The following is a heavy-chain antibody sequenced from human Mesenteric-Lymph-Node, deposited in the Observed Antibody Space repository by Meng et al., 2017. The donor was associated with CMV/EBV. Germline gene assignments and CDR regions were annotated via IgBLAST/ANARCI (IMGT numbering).Heavy chain of an antibody. CDR3: ARSVWVGYCGGCRWFDP. Sequence: SETLSLTCTVSGYSLSSGYFWGWIRQPPGKGLEWIGNIYHSGSTYYNPSLKSRVTISVDTSKNQFSLKLSSVTAADTAVYYCARSVWVGYCGGCRWFDPWGQGTLVTVSS. D-gene: IGHD2-21*01. V-gene: IGHV4-38-2*02. J-gene: IGHJ5*02. CDR2: IYHSGST. CDR1: GYSLSSGYF.